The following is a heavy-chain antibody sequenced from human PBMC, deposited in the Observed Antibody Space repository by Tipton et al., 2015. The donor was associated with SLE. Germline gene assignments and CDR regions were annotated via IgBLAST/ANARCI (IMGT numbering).Heavy chain of an antibody. CDR2: IYHSGST. CDR3: ARAGGPVATIDY. D-gene: IGHD5-12*01. V-gene: IGHV4-30-2*01. CDR1: GGSISSGGYS. J-gene: IGHJ4*02. Sequence: TLSLTCAVSGGSISSGGYSWSWIWQPPGKGLEWIGYIYHSGSTYYNPSPKSRVTISVDRSKNQFSLKLSSVTAADTTVYYCARAGGPVATIDYWGQGTLVTVSS.